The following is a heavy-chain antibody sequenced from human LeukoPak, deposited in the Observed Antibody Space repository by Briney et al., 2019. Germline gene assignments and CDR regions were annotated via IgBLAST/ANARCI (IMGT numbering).Heavy chain of an antibody. D-gene: IGHD3-3*01. CDR1: GYTFTGYY. Sequence: GASVKVSCKASGYTFTGYYMHWVRQAPGQGLEWMGWINPNSGGTNYAQKFQGWVTMTRDASISTAYMELSRLKSDDTAVYYCARTNFDFWRGFLMYRGQGTLGTGPS. J-gene: IGHJ4*02. CDR2: INPNSGGT. CDR3: ARTNFDFWRGFLMY. V-gene: IGHV1-2*04.